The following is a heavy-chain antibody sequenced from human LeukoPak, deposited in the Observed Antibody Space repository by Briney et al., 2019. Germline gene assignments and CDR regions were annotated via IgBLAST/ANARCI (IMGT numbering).Heavy chain of an antibody. Sequence: QPGGSLRLSCAASGFTFSDYWMTWVRQVPGKGLEWVAKAGRDGSEKNYVDSVEGRFTISRDNAKKSLYLEMNSLRVEDTALYYCAKVGAWELQRVFENWGQGTLVTVSS. J-gene: IGHJ4*02. CDR1: GFTFSDYW. D-gene: IGHD1-26*01. V-gene: IGHV3-7*01. CDR3: AKVGAWELQRVFEN. CDR2: AGRDGSEK.